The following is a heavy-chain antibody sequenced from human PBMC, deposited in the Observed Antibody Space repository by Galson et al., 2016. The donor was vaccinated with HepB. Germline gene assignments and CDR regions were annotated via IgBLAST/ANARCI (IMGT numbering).Heavy chain of an antibody. V-gene: IGHV3-21*01. Sequence: SLRLSCAASGFTFSSHRMNWVRQAPGKGLEWVSSISSSSSYIYYADSVKGRFTISRDNAKNSLYLQMNSLRAEDTAVYYCARDGARQSGYDADYYGMDVWGQGTTVTVSS. D-gene: IGHD5-12*01. J-gene: IGHJ6*02. CDR1: GFTFSSHR. CDR2: ISSSSSYI. CDR3: ARDGARQSGYDADYYGMDV.